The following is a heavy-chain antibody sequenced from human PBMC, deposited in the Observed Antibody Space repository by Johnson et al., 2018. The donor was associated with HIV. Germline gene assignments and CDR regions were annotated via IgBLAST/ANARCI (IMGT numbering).Heavy chain of an antibody. J-gene: IGHJ3*02. CDR2: ISYDGSNK. V-gene: IGHV3-30*03. CDR1: GFTVSSNY. Sequence: QVQLVESGGGVVQPGRSLRLSCAASGFTVSSNYMSWVRQAPGNGLEWVAVISYDGSNKYYADSVKGRFTISRDNSKNTLYLQMNSLKAEDTAVYYCARDPGNYGGAFDIWGQVTMVTVSS. D-gene: IGHD4-11*01. CDR3: ARDPGNYGGAFDI.